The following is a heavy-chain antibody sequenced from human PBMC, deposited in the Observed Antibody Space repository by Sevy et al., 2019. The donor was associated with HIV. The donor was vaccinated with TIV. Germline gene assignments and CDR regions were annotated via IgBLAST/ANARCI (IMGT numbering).Heavy chain of an antibody. CDR1: GFNFRSYW. Sequence: GGSLRLSCEVSGFNFRSYWMSWVRQAPGKGLEWVANIKQDGSEQYYLDSVKGRFTVSRDNGKNSLYLQMTSLRVDDAALYYCARERQEEDKSGAKFDYWGRGTLVTVSS. J-gene: IGHJ4*02. CDR3: ARERQEEDKSGAKFDY. V-gene: IGHV3-7*01. CDR2: IKQDGSEQ. D-gene: IGHD3-10*01.